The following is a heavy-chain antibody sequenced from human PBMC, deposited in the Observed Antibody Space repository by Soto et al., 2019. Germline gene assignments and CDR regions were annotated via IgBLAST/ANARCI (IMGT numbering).Heavy chain of an antibody. CDR3: ARGKVVPAAIRYYYYYMDV. CDR2: IYHSGST. V-gene: IGHV4-4*02. J-gene: IGHJ6*03. Sequence: QVQLQESGPGLVKPSGTLSLTCAVSSGSISSSNWWGWVRQPPGKGLEWIGEIYHSGSTNYNPSLKSRVTISVDKSKNQFSLKLSSVTAADTAVYYCARGKVVPAAIRYYYYYMDVWGKGTTVTVSS. D-gene: IGHD2-2*02. CDR1: SGSISSSNW.